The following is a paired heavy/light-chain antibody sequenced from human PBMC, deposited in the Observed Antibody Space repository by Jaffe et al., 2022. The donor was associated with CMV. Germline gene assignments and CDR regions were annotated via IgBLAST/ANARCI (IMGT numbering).Light chain of an antibody. CDR2: GAS. J-gene: IGKJ1*01. CDR1: QSVSSRY. V-gene: IGKV3-20*01. Sequence: IVMTQSPGTLSLSLGERATLSCRASQSVSSRYLAWYQQKPGQAPRLLFYGASSRAIGIPDRFSGSGSGTDFTLTISRLESEDFAVYYCQQYDKSPWTFGQGTKVEIK. CDR3: QQYDKSPWT.
Heavy chain of an antibody. J-gene: IGHJ6*02. Sequence: QMHLQESGPGLVEPSETLSLTCTVSGDIDNKYYWSWVRQPPGKGLEWIGYIYDSGSTDYNPSLKSRVTISRDTSMKKFSLTLRSVTAADTAVYYCTRLFIHRFPPGAYGMDVWGQGTTVIVSS. CDR3: TRLFIHRFPPGAYGMDV. CDR2: IYDSGST. D-gene: IGHD2-8*02. CDR1: GDIDNKYY. V-gene: IGHV4-59*02.